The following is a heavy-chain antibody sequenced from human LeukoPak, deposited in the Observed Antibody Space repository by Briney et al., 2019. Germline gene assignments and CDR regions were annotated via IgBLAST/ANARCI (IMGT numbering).Heavy chain of an antibody. J-gene: IGHJ6*03. CDR3: ARSSTSFPMDV. CDR2: IYTSESTNYNPSL. V-gene: IGHV4-4*08. Sequence: SETLSLTCTVSGGSISSYYWSWIRQPPGKGLEWIGYIYTSESTNYNPSLNYNPSLKSRVTMSVDTSKNHFSLKLSSVTAADTAVYYCARSSTSFPMDVWGKGTTVTVSS. D-gene: IGHD2-2*01. CDR1: GGSISSYY.